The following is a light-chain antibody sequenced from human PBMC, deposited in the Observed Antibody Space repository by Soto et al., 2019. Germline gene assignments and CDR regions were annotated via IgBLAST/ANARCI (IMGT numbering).Light chain of an antibody. CDR3: CSCGGSSRDA. CDR2: EGS. Sequence: QSALTQPASVSGSPGQSSISSCTGTSSDVGSYKLVSWYQQHPGKAPKLMIYEGSKWPSGVSNRFSGSKSGYTASLTVSGLQADDEADYYCCSCGGSSRDAFGTGTKLTVL. CDR1: SSDVGSYKL. J-gene: IGLJ1*01. V-gene: IGLV2-23*01.